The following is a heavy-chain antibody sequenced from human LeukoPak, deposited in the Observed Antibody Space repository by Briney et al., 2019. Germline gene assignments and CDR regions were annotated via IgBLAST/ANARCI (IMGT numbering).Heavy chain of an antibody. D-gene: IGHD6-13*01. V-gene: IGHV3-23*01. Sequence: SGGSLRLSCAASGFTFSSYAMTWVRQAPGRGLEWVSVISGSGGTTYYTDSVKGRFTISRDNSKNTLYLQMNSLRAEDTAVYYCAKDWGYSSSQGYYFDYWGQGTLVTVSS. CDR3: AKDWGYSSSQGYYFDY. CDR2: ISGSGGTT. CDR1: GFTFSSYA. J-gene: IGHJ4*02.